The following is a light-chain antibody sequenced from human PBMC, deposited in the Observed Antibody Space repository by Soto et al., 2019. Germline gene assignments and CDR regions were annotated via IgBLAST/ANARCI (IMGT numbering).Light chain of an antibody. Sequence: DIVMTQSPDSLAVSLGERATINXXSSXSVLYSSNNKNYLAWYQQKPGQPPKXXIYWASTRESGVPDRFSGSGSGTDFTLTISSLQAEDVAVYYCQQYFANPPTFGQGTKVDIK. CDR3: QQYFANPPT. CDR1: XSVLYSSNNKNY. CDR2: WAS. V-gene: IGKV4-1*01. J-gene: IGKJ1*01.